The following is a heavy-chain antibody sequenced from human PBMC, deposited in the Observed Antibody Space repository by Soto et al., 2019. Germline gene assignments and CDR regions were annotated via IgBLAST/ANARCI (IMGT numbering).Heavy chain of an antibody. V-gene: IGHV1-18*04. J-gene: IGHJ5*02. Sequence: ASVKVSCKASGYTFTSYGISWVRQAPGQGLEWMGWISAYNGNTNYAQKLQGRVTMTTDTSTSTAYMEPRSLRSDDTAVYYCAREASGYYYPNWFDPWGQGTLVTVSS. CDR1: GYTFTSYG. D-gene: IGHD3-22*01. CDR2: ISAYNGNT. CDR3: AREASGYYYPNWFDP.